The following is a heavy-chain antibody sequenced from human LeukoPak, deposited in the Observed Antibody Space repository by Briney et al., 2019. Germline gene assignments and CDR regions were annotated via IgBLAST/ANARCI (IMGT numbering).Heavy chain of an antibody. CDR1: GGSFSGYY. Sequence: SETLSLTCAVYGGSFSGYYWSWIRQPPGRGLEWIGEISQSGSINYNPSLKSRITMSVDTSKNQFSLQLRSMTAADTAVYFCARATDDEFYLYYGMDVWGQGTTVTVSS. D-gene: IGHD3-16*01. CDR2: ISQSGSI. V-gene: IGHV4-34*01. J-gene: IGHJ6*02. CDR3: ARATDDEFYLYYGMDV.